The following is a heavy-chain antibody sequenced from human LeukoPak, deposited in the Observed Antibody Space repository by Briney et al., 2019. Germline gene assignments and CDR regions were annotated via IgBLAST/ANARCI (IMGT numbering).Heavy chain of an antibody. J-gene: IGHJ4*02. D-gene: IGHD3-22*01. CDR2: IYHSGST. V-gene: IGHV4-30-2*01. Sequence: SKTLSLTCAVSGGSISSGGYSWSWIRQPPGKGLEWIGYIYHSGSTYYNPSLKSRVTISVNRSKNQFSLKLSSVTAADTAVYYCATFSSGYYYHDYWGQGTLVTVSS. CDR3: ATFSSGYYYHDY. CDR1: GGSISSGGYS.